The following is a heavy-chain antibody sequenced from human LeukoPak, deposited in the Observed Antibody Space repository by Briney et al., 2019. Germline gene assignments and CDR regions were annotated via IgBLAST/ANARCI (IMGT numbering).Heavy chain of an antibody. Sequence: PSETLSLTCTVSGYSISRGYYWGWIRQPPGKGLEWIGSIYHSGDTYFNPSLKSRVNISVDTSKNQFSLKLSSVTAADTAVYYCARGPRTGDRSGSFDSWGQGTLVTVSS. CDR3: ARGPRTGDRSGSFDS. CDR2: IYHSGDT. CDR1: GYSISRGYY. J-gene: IGHJ4*02. D-gene: IGHD3-22*01. V-gene: IGHV4-38-2*02.